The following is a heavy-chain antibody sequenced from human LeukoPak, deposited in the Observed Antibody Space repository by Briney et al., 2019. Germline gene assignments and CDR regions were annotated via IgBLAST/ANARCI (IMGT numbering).Heavy chain of an antibody. V-gene: IGHV3-21*01. Sequence: TGGSLRLSCAASGFTFSSYSMNWVRQAPGKGLEWVSSISSSSSYIYYADSVKGRFTISRDNAKNSLYLQMISLRAEDTAVYYCASSGTTVSPEYYFDYWGQGTLVTVSS. CDR2: ISSSSSYI. J-gene: IGHJ4*02. CDR1: GFTFSSYS. D-gene: IGHD1-7*01. CDR3: ASSGTTVSPEYYFDY.